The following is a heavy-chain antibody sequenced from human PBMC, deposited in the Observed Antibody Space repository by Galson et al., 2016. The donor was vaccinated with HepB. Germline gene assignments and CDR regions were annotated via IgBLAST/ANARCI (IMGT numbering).Heavy chain of an antibody. Sequence: SETLSLTCAGFGESFIGFYWSWIRQPPGKGLEWIGEVNHRGNTNYNPSLKSRVIISLDTSKKQVSLRLSSVTAADTAVYYCAINSGTYSGSDYWGQGTLVAVTS. CDR3: AINSGTYSGSDY. J-gene: IGHJ4*02. CDR2: VNHRGNT. D-gene: IGHD1-26*01. CDR1: GESFIGFY. V-gene: IGHV4-34*01.